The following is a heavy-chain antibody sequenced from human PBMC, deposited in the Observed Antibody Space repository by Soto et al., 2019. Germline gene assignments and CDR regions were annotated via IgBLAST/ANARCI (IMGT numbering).Heavy chain of an antibody. Sequence: GESLKISCKGSGYSFTSYWISWVRQMPGKGLEWMGRIDPSDSYTNYSPSFQGHVTISADKSISTAYLQWSSLKASDTAMYYCARLFRDYHDSRGGWFDPWGQGTLVTVSS. CDR3: ARLFRDYHDSRGGWFDP. J-gene: IGHJ5*02. CDR1: GYSFTSYW. CDR2: IDPSDSYT. V-gene: IGHV5-10-1*01. D-gene: IGHD3-22*01.